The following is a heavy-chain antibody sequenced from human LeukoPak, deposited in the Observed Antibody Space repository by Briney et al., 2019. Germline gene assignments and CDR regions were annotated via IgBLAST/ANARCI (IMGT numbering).Heavy chain of an antibody. V-gene: IGHV3-23*01. CDR3: AKDMFSAAVGCDDL. Sequence: GGSLRLSCAASGFTFSSYAMSWVRQAPGKGLEWVSAISGSGGSTYYADSAKGRFTISRDNSKNTLYVQMNSLRAEDTAVYHCAKDMFSAAVGCDDLWAQGPLDSVSS. CDR1: GFTFSSYA. J-gene: IGHJ4*02. CDR2: ISGSGGST. D-gene: IGHD6-13*01.